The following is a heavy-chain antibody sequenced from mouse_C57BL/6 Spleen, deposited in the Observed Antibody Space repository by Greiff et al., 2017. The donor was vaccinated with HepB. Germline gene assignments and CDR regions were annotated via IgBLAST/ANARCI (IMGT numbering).Heavy chain of an antibody. CDR2: TNPTNGRT. D-gene: IGHD1-1*01. CDR1: GYTFTSYW. J-gene: IGHJ2*01. V-gene: IGHV1S81*02. Sequence: QVQLQQPGAELVKAGASVKMSCKASGYTFTSYWMHWVKQRLGQGLEWFAETNPTNGRTYYHEKFKSKATLTVDKSSSTAYMLLSGPTFEDSAVDYCARIKKIGATYFDYWSQGTTLTVSS. CDR3: ARIKKIGATYFDY.